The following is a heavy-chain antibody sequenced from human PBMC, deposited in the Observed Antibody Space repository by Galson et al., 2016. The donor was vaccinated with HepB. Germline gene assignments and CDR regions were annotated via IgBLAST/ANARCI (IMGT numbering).Heavy chain of an antibody. V-gene: IGHV1-2*02. CDR3: ATGRLQIWAGGGPYDF. Sequence: SVKVSCKASGYTFIGYYVEWLRQAPGHGLEWVGRINPQSGGTEVGQKFQGRVTMTRNTPLRTVDLEVTGLTAGDTAIYYWATGRLQIWAGGGPYDFWGQGTRVIVSS. CDR2: INPQSGGT. J-gene: IGHJ4*02. D-gene: IGHD3-16*01. CDR1: GYTFIGYY.